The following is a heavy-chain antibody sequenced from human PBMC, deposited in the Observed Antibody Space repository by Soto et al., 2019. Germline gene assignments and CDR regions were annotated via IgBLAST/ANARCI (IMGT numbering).Heavy chain of an antibody. D-gene: IGHD5-12*01. CDR1: GYTFSSSA. CDR2: ISSSGVT. J-gene: IGHJ4*02. Sequence: QVRLVQSEPEVKKPEASVKVSCKASGYTFSSSAISWVRQARGQGPEWMGWISSSGVTNYAQNFQGRVTLTVDSSTTTAYMEVRSLSSADTAIYYCARDHGGYGTFDYWGQGTPVTVSS. CDR3: ARDHGGYGTFDY. V-gene: IGHV1-18*04.